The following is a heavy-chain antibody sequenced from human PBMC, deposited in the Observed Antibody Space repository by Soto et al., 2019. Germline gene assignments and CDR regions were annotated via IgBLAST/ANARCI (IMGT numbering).Heavy chain of an antibody. CDR2: INSGNGYT. CDR3: ASDRGGYCSGGSCSEAWFDP. Sequence: QVQLVQSGAEEKRPGASVKISCKASGYTFSSYPIHWVRQAPGHRLEWMGWINSGNGYTKYSQKFQARVSITRDTXXSPAYMQLSSLRSEDTAVYYCASDRGGYCSGGSCSEAWFDPWGQGTLVTVSS. V-gene: IGHV1-3*05. D-gene: IGHD2-15*01. CDR1: GYTFSSYP. J-gene: IGHJ5*02.